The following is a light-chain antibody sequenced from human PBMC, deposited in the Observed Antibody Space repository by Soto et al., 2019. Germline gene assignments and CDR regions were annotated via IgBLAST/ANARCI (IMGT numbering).Light chain of an antibody. CDR3: QHFGSSPPWP. Sequence: ENVLTQFPGTLSLSPWERATLSCRASQSVSSNYLAWYQQKPGQAPRLLIYGASSMAAGIPYRFRGSGSGTDFTLTISRMEPEDFAVYSCQHFGSSPPWPFGQGTKVEMK. CDR2: GAS. J-gene: IGKJ1*01. V-gene: IGKV3-20*01. CDR1: QSVSSNY.